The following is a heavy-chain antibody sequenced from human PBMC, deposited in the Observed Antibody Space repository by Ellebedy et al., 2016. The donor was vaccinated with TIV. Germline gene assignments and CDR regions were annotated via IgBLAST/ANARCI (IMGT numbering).Heavy chain of an antibody. CDR2: INKDGSEK. V-gene: IGHV3-7*03. Sequence: PGGSLRLSCAGSGFTFSFYWMSWVRQAPGKGPEWVANINKDGSEKFYVDSVKGRFTISRDNAKNSLYLQMNSLRAEDTAVDYCARDRHCVGGRCYSVWGQGTLVTVSS. D-gene: IGHD2-15*01. J-gene: IGHJ4*02. CDR1: GFTFSFYW. CDR3: ARDRHCVGGRCYSV.